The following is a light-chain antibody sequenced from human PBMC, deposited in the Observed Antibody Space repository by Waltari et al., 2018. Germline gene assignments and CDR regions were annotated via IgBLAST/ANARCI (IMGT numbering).Light chain of an antibody. J-gene: IGKJ2*01. CDR2: WAS. CDR3: QQFDTTPSYT. Sequence: DIVMTQSPDSLAVSLGERATINCKSSQSALSSSNNKNYLAWYQQKPGQPPKLLIYWASTRVFGVPDRFSGSGSGTDFTLTISSLQAEDVAVYYCQQFDTTPSYTFGQGTKLEIK. CDR1: QSALSSSNNKNY. V-gene: IGKV4-1*01.